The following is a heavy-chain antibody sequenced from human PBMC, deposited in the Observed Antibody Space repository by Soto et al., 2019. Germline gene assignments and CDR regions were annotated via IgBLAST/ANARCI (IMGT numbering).Heavy chain of an antibody. V-gene: IGHV3-30-3*01. D-gene: IGHD2-2*01. J-gene: IGHJ4*02. Sequence: GSLRLSCAASGFTFSGYAMNWVRQAPGKGLEWVALISHDGSNKYYADSVRGRCTISRESSTNTLYLQMNSLRAADTAVYYCGRCTSTSCHLGSDYWGQGT. CDR1: GFTFSGYA. CDR2: ISHDGSNK. CDR3: GRCTSTSCHLGSDY.